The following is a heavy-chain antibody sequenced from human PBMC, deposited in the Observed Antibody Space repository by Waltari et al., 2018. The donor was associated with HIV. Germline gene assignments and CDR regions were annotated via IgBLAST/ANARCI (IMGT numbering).Heavy chain of an antibody. D-gene: IGHD4-17*01. CDR3: ARGPQDYPKYYFDY. J-gene: IGHJ4*02. CDR2: MNPTSGNT. V-gene: IGHV1-8*01. Sequence: QVQLVQSGAEVKKPGASVKVSCTASGYTFTSYDINWVRQATGQGLEWLGWMNPTSGNTGYAQRFQGRVTMTRNTSISTAYMELSSLRSEDTAVYFCARGPQDYPKYYFDYWGQGTLVTVSS. CDR1: GYTFTSYD.